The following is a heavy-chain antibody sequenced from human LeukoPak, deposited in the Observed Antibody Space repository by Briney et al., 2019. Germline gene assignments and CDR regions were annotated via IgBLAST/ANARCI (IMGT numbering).Heavy chain of an antibody. CDR3: ARDYRAASRRYDRPYYMDV. Sequence: PSETLSLTCTVSGGSISSYYWSWIRQPAGKGLEWIGRIYTSGSTNYNPSLKSRVTMSVDTSKNQFSLKLSSVTAADTAVYYCARDYRAASRRYDRPYYMDVWGKGTTVTVSS. CDR1: GGSISSYY. V-gene: IGHV4-4*07. D-gene: IGHD3-10*02. J-gene: IGHJ6*03. CDR2: IYTSGST.